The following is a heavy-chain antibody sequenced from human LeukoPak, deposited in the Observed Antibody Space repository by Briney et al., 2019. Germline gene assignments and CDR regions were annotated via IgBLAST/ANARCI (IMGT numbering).Heavy chain of an antibody. J-gene: IGHJ6*03. CDR3: ARVTMGATIANYYYYYMDV. D-gene: IGHD3-3*01. CDR2: IISNGGST. CDR1: GFTFSGYY. Sequence: GGSLRLSCAASGFTFSGYYMRWVRQAPGKGLEYVSYIISNGGSTHYADSVKGRFTISRDNSKNTLFLQMGSLRAEDMAVYYCARVTMGATIANYYYYYMDVWGTGTTVTVSS. V-gene: IGHV3-64*02.